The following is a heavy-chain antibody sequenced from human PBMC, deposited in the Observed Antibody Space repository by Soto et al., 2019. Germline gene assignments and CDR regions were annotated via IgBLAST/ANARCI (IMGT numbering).Heavy chain of an antibody. D-gene: IGHD2-21*02. CDR2: VSKDGSDK. Sequence: GGSLRLSCAASGFIFSSFPRHWVRQAPGKGLEWVAVVSKDGSDKHYADSVKGRFTISRDNSENTLHLQMNSLRPEDTGVYYCARSYCGDNCALDYWGQGTPVTVSS. V-gene: IGHV3-30-3*01. CDR1: GFIFSSFP. J-gene: IGHJ4*02. CDR3: ARSYCGDNCALDY.